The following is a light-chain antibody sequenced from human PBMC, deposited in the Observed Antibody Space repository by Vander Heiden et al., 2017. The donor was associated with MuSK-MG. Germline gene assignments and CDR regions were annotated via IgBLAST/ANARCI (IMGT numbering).Light chain of an antibody. V-gene: IGLV1-40*01. Sequence: QSVLTPPPSVSGAPGQRVTISCTGSSSNIGAGYDVHWYQQRPGTAPNLLIYGNSKRPAGVPARFSGSKSGTSASLAITGLQDEEEADYYGQAYDSSRSGVFGGGTKLTVL. CDR3: QAYDSSRSGV. CDR2: GNS. J-gene: IGLJ2*01. CDR1: SSNIGAGYD.